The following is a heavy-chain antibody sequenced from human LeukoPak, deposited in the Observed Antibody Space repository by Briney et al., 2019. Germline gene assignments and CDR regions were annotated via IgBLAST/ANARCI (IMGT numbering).Heavy chain of an antibody. V-gene: IGHV4-59*12. CDR1: GFIFSSYA. CDR2: IFYTGDS. J-gene: IGHJ4*02. D-gene: IGHD3-16*01. Sequence: GSLRLSCAASGFIFSSYAMSWIRQPPGKGLEWIGYIFYTGDSNHNPSFRSRVSISLDTSKDQISLKLSSVTAADTAVYYCASYADRRFDYWGQGTLVTVSS. CDR3: ASYADRRFDY.